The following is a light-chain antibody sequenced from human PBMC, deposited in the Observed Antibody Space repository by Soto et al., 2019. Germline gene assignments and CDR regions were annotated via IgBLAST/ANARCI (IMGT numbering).Light chain of an antibody. Sequence: QSALTQPASVSGSPGQSITISCTGTSSDVGGFNSVSWYQLRPGTAPKLILXDVVDRPSGVSYRFSGSKSGNTASLTISGLQAADEADYFCSSYTSTMTNVFGSGTKVTVL. CDR3: SSYTSTMTNV. CDR1: SSDVGGFNS. V-gene: IGLV2-14*03. CDR2: DVV. J-gene: IGLJ1*01.